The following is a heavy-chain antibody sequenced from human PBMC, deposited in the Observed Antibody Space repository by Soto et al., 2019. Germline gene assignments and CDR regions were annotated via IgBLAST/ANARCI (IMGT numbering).Heavy chain of an antibody. Sequence: GASVKVSCKASGGTFSSYAISWVRQAPGQGLEWMGGIIPIFGTANYAQKFQGRVTMTRDTSTSTVYMELSSLRSEDTAVYYCARDMGIVGATMLDWGQGTLVTVSS. J-gene: IGHJ4*02. CDR3: ARDMGIVGATMLD. V-gene: IGHV1-69*05. D-gene: IGHD1-26*01. CDR1: GGTFSSYA. CDR2: IIPIFGTA.